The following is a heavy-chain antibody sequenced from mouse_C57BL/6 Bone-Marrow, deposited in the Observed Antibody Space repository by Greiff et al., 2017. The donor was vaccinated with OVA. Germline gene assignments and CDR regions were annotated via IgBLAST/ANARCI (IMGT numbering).Heavy chain of an antibody. J-gene: IGHJ4*01. CDR1: GFSLTSYG. V-gene: IGHV2-2*01. CDR2: IWSGGST. D-gene: IGHD2-3*01. Sequence: VQGVESGPGLVQPSQSLSITCTVSGFSLTSYGVHWVRQSPGKGLEWLGVIWSGGSTDYNAAFISRLSISKDNSKSQVFFKMNSLQADDTAIYYCARRGWTLYYYAMDYWGQGTSVTVSS. CDR3: ARRGWTLYYYAMDY.